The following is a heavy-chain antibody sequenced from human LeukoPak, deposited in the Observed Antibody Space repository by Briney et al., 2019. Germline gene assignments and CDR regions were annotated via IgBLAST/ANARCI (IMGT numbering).Heavy chain of an antibody. CDR2: INYSGNT. Sequence: SETLSLTCSVSGDSICTYYWSWIRQPPGRGREWIASINYSGNTYYNASRKSHVSISIDTPKNQFSLMLTSATGADTAVYYWARDGDCYDSRGCYVLAFDIWGQGTMVTVSS. CDR1: GDSICTYY. D-gene: IGHD3-22*01. J-gene: IGHJ3*02. V-gene: IGHV4-59*12. CDR3: ARDGDCYDSRGCYVLAFDI.